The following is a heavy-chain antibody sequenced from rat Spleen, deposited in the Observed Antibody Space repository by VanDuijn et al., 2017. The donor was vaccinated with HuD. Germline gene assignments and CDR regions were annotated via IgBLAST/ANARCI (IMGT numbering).Heavy chain of an antibody. CDR2: ISPSGGST. D-gene: IGHD1-12*02. V-gene: IGHV5-19*01. CDR1: GFTFSNYG. J-gene: IGHJ3*01. Sequence: EVQLVESGGGLVQPGRSLKLSCAASGFTFSNYGMHWIRQAPTKGLEWVASISPSGGSTYYRDSVKGRFTISRDNAKSTLYLQMDSLRSEDTATYYCATDAEMVLIGGFAYWGQGTLVTVSS. CDR3: ATDAEMVLIGGFAY.